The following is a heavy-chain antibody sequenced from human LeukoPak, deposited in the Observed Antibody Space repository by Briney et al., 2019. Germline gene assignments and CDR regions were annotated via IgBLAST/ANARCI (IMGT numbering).Heavy chain of an antibody. CDR1: GFTFTGYY. CDR2: SNPNSGGT. Sequence: SVKLSCKASGFTFTGYYMHWVRQARAQGLEWRGLSNPNSGGTNYAQKFQGRVTMTRDTSISTAYMELSRLRSDDTAVYYCARASKARDAVDIWGQGTMVTVSS. V-gene: IGHV1-2*02. CDR3: ARASKARDAVDI. D-gene: IGHD5-12*01. J-gene: IGHJ3*02.